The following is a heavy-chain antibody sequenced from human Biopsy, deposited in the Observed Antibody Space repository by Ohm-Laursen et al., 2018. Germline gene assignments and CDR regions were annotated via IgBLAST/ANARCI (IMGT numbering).Heavy chain of an antibody. CDR2: FYAGGST. Sequence: SLRLSCAASGFAVSTSYISWVRQAPGKGLEWVSLFYAGGSTAYGDSVEGRFTISRDNSKNTVLLQMNSLRAEDTALYYCAKDRWERNLHYGGGVDLWGQGTTVTVSS. CDR3: AKDRWERNLHYGGGVDL. D-gene: IGHD4-17*01. V-gene: IGHV3-66*02. CDR1: GFAVSTSY. J-gene: IGHJ6*02.